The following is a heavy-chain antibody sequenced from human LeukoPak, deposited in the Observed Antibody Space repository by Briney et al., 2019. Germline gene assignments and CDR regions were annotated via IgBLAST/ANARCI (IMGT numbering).Heavy chain of an antibody. CDR3: ARVHDSGSYSSTWYFDL. D-gene: IGHD1-26*01. V-gene: IGHV4-59*01. J-gene: IGHJ2*01. CDR1: GGSISSYY. CDR2: IYYSGST. Sequence: TSETLSLTCTVSGGSISSYYWSWIRQPPGKGLEWIGYIYYSGSTNYNPSLKSRVTISVDTSKNQFSLKLSSVTAADTAVYYCARVHDSGSYSSTWYFDLWGRGTLVTVSS.